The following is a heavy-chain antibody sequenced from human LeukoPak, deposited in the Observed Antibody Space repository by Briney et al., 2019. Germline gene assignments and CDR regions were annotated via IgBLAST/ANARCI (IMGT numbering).Heavy chain of an antibody. CDR2: IYYSGST. Sequence: SETLSLTCTVSGGSVSSGSYYWSWIRQPPGKGLEWIGYIYYSGSTNYNPSLKRRVTISVDTSKNQFSLKMSSVTAADTAVYYCARDRDSSGYYYHAFDIWGQGTMVTVSS. D-gene: IGHD3-22*01. CDR3: ARDRDSSGYYYHAFDI. CDR1: GGSVSSGSYY. V-gene: IGHV4-61*01. J-gene: IGHJ3*02.